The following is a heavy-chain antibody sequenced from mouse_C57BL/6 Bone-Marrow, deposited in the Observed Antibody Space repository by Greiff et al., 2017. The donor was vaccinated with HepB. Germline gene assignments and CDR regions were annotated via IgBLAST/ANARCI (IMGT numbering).Heavy chain of an antibody. CDR3: ARSIYYDYDAY. V-gene: IGHV1-64*01. CDR2: IHPNSGST. Sequence: QVQLQQPGAELVKPGASVKLSFKASGYTFTSYWMHWVKQRPGQGLEWIGMIHPNSGSTNYNEKFKSKATLTVDKSSSTAYMQLSSLTSEDSAVYYCARSIYYDYDAYWGQGTLVTVSA. D-gene: IGHD2-4*01. CDR1: GYTFTSYW. J-gene: IGHJ3*01.